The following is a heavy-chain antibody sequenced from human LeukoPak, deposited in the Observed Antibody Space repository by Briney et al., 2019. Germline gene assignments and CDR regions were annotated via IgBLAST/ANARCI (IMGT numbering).Heavy chain of an antibody. CDR1: GGSFSGYY. D-gene: IGHD3-22*01. J-gene: IGHJ4*02. Sequence: SETLSLTCAVYGGSFSGYYWSWIRQPPGKGLEWIGEINHSGSTNYNPSLKSRVTISVDTSKNQFSLRLSSVTAADTAVYYCARGLRNYYDSSGYYRPYWGQGTLVTVSS. CDR3: ARGLRNYYDSSGYYRPY. V-gene: IGHV4-34*01. CDR2: INHSGST.